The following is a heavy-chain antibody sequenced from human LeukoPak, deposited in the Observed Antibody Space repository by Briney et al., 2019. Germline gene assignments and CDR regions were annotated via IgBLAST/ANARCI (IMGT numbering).Heavy chain of an antibody. Sequence: GSLRLSCAASGFTFSSYEMNWVRQAPGKGLEWVSYISSSGSTIYYADSVKGRFTISRDNAKNSLYLQMNSLRAEDTADYYCARGPEIYDSSGSPTFDYWGQGTLVTVSS. CDR1: GFTFSSYE. V-gene: IGHV3-48*03. CDR3: ARGPEIYDSSGSPTFDY. J-gene: IGHJ4*02. D-gene: IGHD3-22*01. CDR2: ISSSGSTI.